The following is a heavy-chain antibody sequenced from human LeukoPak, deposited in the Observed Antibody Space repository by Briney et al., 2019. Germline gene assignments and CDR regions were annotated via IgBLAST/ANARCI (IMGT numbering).Heavy chain of an antibody. J-gene: IGHJ4*02. CDR2: ISTSGSTI. D-gene: IGHD5-18*01. CDR1: GFAFSGYE. CDR3: ARDGPGYSFDH. Sequence: GGSLRLSCAASGFAFSGYEMNWVRQAPGKGLEWVSCISTSGSTIYYADSVKGRFTISRDNARNSLYLQMNSLRAEDTAVYYCARDGPGYSFDHWGQGTLVTVSS. V-gene: IGHV3-48*03.